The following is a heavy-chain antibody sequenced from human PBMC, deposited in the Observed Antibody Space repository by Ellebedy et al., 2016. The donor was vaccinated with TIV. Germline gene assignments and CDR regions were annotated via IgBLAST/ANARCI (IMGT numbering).Heavy chain of an antibody. J-gene: IGHJ4*02. CDR3: AREHSSGYYYEGHSH. D-gene: IGHD3-22*01. CDR1: GGSISGNYY. Sequence: SETLSLTXTVSGGSISGNYYWAWIRQHPGKGLEWIGYIYYSGSTYYNPSLKSRVTISVDTSKNQFSLKLSSVTAADTAVYYCAREHSSGYYYEGHSHWGQGTLVTVSS. CDR2: IYYSGST. V-gene: IGHV4-31*03.